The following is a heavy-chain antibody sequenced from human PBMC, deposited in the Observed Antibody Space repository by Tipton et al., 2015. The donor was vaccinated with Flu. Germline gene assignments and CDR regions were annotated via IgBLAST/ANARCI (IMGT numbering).Heavy chain of an antibody. V-gene: IGHV4-34*01. D-gene: IGHD4-23*01. CDR1: GGSFSAYY. CDR2: VNHSGGT. Sequence: TLSLTCTISGGSFSAYYWSWIRQSPGKGLEWIGEVNHSGGTNYNPSLKGRVTISLDTSKNHFSLELSSVTAADTAVYYCAGTMLVTPDAFDVWGQGTMVIVSS. J-gene: IGHJ3*01. CDR3: AGTMLVTPDAFDV.